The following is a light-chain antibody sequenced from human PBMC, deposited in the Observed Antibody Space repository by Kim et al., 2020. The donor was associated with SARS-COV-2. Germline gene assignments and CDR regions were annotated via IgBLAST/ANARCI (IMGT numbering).Light chain of an antibody. CDR2: DAS. Sequence: AIQLTQSPSSLPASVGDRVTITCRASQGISSALAWYQQKPGNPPKLLVYDASILDSGVPSRFRGSGSGTDFILTVTSLQPDDFATYYCQQFKNFPPTFGQGTRLEIK. CDR3: QQFKNFPPT. J-gene: IGKJ5*01. CDR1: QGISSA. V-gene: IGKV1D-13*01.